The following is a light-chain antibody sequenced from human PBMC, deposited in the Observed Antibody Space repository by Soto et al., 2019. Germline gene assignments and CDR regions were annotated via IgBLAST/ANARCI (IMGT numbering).Light chain of an antibody. CDR3: QKHDYVQLT. V-gene: IGKV1-33*01. CDR2: DAS. Sequence: DIQLTQSPSSLSASGGDRVTITCGVSQVISSYLNWYRQKPGKVPKLLIYDASKLQTGVPSRFSGGGSGTDLPFTISRLQTEDIATYYCQKHDYVQLTFGGGAKVHIK. CDR1: QVISSY. J-gene: IGKJ4*02.